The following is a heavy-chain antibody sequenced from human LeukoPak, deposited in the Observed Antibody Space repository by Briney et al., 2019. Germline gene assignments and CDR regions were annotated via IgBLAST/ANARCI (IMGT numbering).Heavy chain of an antibody. CDR1: GFTFSSYA. CDR3: AKSYNYGSGSYYNHFDS. CDR2: VSGSGDST. J-gene: IGHJ4*02. Sequence: LPGVSLRLSCAASGFTFSSYAMSWVRQAPGKGLEWVSTVSGSGDSTYYADSVKGRFTLSRDNSKNTLSLQMNSLRAEDTALYYCAKSYNYGSGSYYNHFDSWGQGTLVTVSS. D-gene: IGHD3-10*01. V-gene: IGHV3-23*01.